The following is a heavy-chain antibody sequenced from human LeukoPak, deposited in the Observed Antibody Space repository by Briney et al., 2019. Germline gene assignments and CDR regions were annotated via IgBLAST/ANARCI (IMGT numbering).Heavy chain of an antibody. Sequence: GSLRLSCAASGFTFSYYWSWIRQPPGKGLEWIGYIYYSGSTNYNPSLKSRVTISVDTSKSQFSLKLSSVTAADTAVYYCARRYSSSPFDYWGQGTLVTVSS. J-gene: IGHJ4*02. CDR1: GFTFSYY. V-gene: IGHV4-59*08. CDR3: ARRYSSSPFDY. CDR2: IYYSGST. D-gene: IGHD6-13*01.